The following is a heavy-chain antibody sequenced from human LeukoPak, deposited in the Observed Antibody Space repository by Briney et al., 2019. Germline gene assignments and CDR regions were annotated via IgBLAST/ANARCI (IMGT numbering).Heavy chain of an antibody. V-gene: IGHV4-39*01. CDR2: IFHSGST. J-gene: IGHJ4*02. CDR1: GDSISSSSYY. CDR3: ARSWFSTGPADY. Sequence: SETLSLTCTVSGDSISSSSYYWGWIRQPPGKGLEWIGSIFHSGSTYYNPSLKSRVTISVDTSKNQFSLKLTSVTAADTAVYYCARSWFSTGPADYWGQGTLVTVSS. D-gene: IGHD6-13*01.